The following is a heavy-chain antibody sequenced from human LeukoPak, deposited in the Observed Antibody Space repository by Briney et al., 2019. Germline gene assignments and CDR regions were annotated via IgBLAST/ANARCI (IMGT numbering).Heavy chain of an antibody. CDR3: ARDLGYDYYYMDV. D-gene: IGHD3-16*01. CDR1: GYPFTDYY. CDR2: IIPILGIA. V-gene: IGHV1-69*04. J-gene: IGHJ6*03. Sequence: SVKVFCKASGYPFTDYYIHWVRQVPGQGLEWMGRIIPILGIANYAQKFQGRVTITADKSTSTAYMELSSLRSEATAVYYCARDLGYDYYYMDVWGKGTTVTVSS.